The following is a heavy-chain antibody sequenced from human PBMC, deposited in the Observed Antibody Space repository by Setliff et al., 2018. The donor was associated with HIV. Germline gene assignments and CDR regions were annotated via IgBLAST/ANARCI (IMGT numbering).Heavy chain of an antibody. CDR1: GGSMNSGGYS. CDR2: IYHSGSA. Sequence: PSETLSLTCAVSGGSMNSGGYSWSWIRQPPGKGLEWIGYIYHSGSAIYNPSLNSRVIISADRSKNQFSLKVNSVTASDTAVYYCARGRGSSSSWPIDYWGQGTLVTVSS. V-gene: IGHV4-30-2*01. CDR3: ARGRGSSSSWPIDY. D-gene: IGHD6-13*01. J-gene: IGHJ4*02.